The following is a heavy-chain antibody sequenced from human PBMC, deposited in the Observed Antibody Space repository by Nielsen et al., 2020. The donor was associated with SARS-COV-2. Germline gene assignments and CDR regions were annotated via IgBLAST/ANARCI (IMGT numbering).Heavy chain of an antibody. J-gene: IGHJ6*02. CDR1: GFIVSSNY. Sequence: GESLKISCAASGFIVSSNYMSWVRQAPGKGLEWVSVIYSGGSTYYADSVKGRFTISRDNAKNSLYLQMNSLRAEDTAVYYCARGTLYEIGYYGMDVWGQGTTVTVSS. CDR3: ARGTLYEIGYYGMDV. V-gene: IGHV3-53*01. D-gene: IGHD3-16*01. CDR2: IYSGGST.